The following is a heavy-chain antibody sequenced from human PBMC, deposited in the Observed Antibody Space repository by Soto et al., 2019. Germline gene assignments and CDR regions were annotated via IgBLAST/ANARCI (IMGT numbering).Heavy chain of an antibody. D-gene: IGHD6-13*01. CDR3: ARAGGSSWLSYYYGMDV. Sequence: APVKVFFEASWDTFTRYHMPWGRQAPGQRLEWMGWINPNSGGTNYAQKFQGWVTMTRDTSISTAYMELSRLRSDDTAVYYCARAGGSSWLSYYYGMDVWGQGTTVTV. CDR2: INPNSGGT. V-gene: IGHV1-2*04. J-gene: IGHJ6*02. CDR1: WDTFTRYH.